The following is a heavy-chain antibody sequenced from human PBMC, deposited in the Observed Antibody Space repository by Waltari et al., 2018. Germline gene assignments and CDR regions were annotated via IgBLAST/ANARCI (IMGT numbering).Heavy chain of an antibody. V-gene: IGHV1-2*06. CDR2: INPKSGDT. Sequence: LVQSGAEVKKPGASVKVSCKASGYTFPGYAILWVRQAPGQGLEWMGRINPKSGDTHSAQKFQVRVAMTTDTSTNTAFMELHSLRSDDTAVYYCLRDSSGSHFDYWGQGTLVTVSS. D-gene: IGHD3-22*01. CDR3: LRDSSGSHFDY. J-gene: IGHJ4*02. CDR1: GYTFPGYA.